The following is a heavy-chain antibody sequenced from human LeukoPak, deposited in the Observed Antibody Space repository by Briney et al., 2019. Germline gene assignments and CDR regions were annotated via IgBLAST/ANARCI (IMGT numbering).Heavy chain of an antibody. V-gene: IGHV3-73*01. J-gene: IGHJ4*02. CDR2: IRSKANSYAT. CDR1: GFTFSGSA. CDR3: TRYCSGGSCYPGY. D-gene: IGHD2-15*01. Sequence: PGGSLRLSCAASGFTFSGSAMHWVRQASGKGLEWVGRIRSKANSYATAYAASVKGRFTISRDDSKNTAYLQMNSLKTEDTAVYYCTRYCSGGSCYPGYWGQGTLVTVSS.